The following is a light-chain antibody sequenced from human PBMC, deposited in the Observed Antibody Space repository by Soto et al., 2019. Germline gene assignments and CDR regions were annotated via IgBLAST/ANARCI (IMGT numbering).Light chain of an antibody. CDR2: GAS. CDR1: QSVSSN. V-gene: IGKV3-15*01. CDR3: YQYNNWPPTWT. J-gene: IGKJ1*01. Sequence: EIVMTQSPATLSVSPGERATLSCRASQSVSSNLAWYQQKPGQAPRLLIYGASTRATGIPARFSGSGSGTEFTLTISSLQSEDSAVYSCYQYNNWPPTWTFGQGTKVEVK.